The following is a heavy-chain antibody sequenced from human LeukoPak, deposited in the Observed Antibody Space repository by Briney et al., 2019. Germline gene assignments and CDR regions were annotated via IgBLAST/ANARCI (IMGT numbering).Heavy chain of an antibody. Sequence: SETLSLTCAVYGGSFSGYYWSWIRQPPGKGLEWIGEINHSGSTNYNPSLKSRVTISVDTSKNQFSLKLSSVTAADTAVYYCAIEGVVGAYGHFDYWGQGTLVTVSS. CDR1: GGSFSGYY. V-gene: IGHV4-34*01. D-gene: IGHD2-15*01. J-gene: IGHJ4*02. CDR2: INHSGST. CDR3: AIEGVVGAYGHFDY.